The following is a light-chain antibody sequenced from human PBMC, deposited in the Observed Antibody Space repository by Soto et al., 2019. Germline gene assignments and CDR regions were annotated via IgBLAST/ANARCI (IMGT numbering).Light chain of an antibody. CDR3: AAWDDSLNGQEV. J-gene: IGLJ2*01. V-gene: IGLV1-44*01. CDR2: FNN. CDR1: SSNIGSNT. Sequence: QSVLTQPPSASGTPGLRVTISCSGSSSNIGSNTVNWYKQLPGTAPKLLIYFNNQRPSGVPARFSGSKSGTSASLAISGLQSEDEADYYCAAWDDSLNGQEVFGGGTTLTVL.